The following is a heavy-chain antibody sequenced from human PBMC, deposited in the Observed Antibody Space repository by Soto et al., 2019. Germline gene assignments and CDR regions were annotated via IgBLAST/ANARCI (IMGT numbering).Heavy chain of an antibody. J-gene: IGHJ6*02. CDR2: ISWDGGST. Sequence: PGGSLRLSCAASGFTFDDYTMHWVRQAPGKGLEWVSLISWDGGSTYYADSVKGRFTISRDNSKDSLYLQMNSLRTEDTALYYCAKDIRQPTTFYYYGMDVWGQGTKVTSP. V-gene: IGHV3-43*01. D-gene: IGHD1-1*01. CDR3: AKDIRQPTTFYYYGMDV. CDR1: GFTFDDYT.